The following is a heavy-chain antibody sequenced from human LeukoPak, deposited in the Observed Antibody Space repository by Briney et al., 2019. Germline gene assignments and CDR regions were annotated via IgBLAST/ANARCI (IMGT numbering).Heavy chain of an antibody. CDR3: AKTYYSSSGSWD. V-gene: IGHV4-34*01. J-gene: IGHJ1*01. CDR1: GGSFSGYY. CDR2: INHSGST. Sequence: SSETLSLTCAVYGGSFSGYYWSWIRQPPGKGLEWIGEINHSGSTAYNPSLKSRVTISLDTSKNQFSLRLNSVTAADTAVYYCAKTYYSSSGSWDWGQGTLVTVSS. D-gene: IGHD3-10*01.